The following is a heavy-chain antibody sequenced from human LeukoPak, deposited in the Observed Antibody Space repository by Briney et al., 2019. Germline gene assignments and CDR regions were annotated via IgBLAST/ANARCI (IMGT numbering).Heavy chain of an antibody. CDR1: GYTFNSYD. CDR3: ARYPLSYSSNWHYYFDY. J-gene: IGHJ4*02. CDR2: ISTYNGNT. V-gene: IGHV1-18*01. Sequence: GASVKVSCKASGYTFNSYDISWVRQAPGQGLEWMAWISTYNGNTNYALKVQGRVTMTTDTSTSTAYMELRSLRSDDTAVYYCARYPLSYSSNWHYYFDYWGQGTLLTVSS. D-gene: IGHD6-13*01.